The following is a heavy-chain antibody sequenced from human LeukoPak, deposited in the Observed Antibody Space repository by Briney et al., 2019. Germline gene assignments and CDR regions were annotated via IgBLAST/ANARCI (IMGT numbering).Heavy chain of an antibody. CDR1: GFTFSSYS. CDR3: ARDGYYGDYVGPLDY. D-gene: IGHD4-17*01. V-gene: IGHV3-30*03. CDR2: ISYDGSNK. Sequence: PGGSLRLSCAASGFTFSSYSMNWVRQAPGKGLEWVAVISYDGSNKYYADSVKGRFTISRDNSKNTLYLQMNSLRAEDTAVYYCARDGYYGDYVGPLDYWGQGTLVTVSS. J-gene: IGHJ4*02.